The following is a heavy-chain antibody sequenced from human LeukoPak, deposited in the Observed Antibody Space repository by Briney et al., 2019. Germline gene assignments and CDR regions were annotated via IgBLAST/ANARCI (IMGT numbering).Heavy chain of an antibody. CDR2: IWYDGSNK. J-gene: IGHJ4*02. D-gene: IGHD3-9*01. Sequence: GRSLRLSCAASGFTFSSYGMHWVRQAPGKGLEWVATIWYDGSNKYYADSVKGRFTVSRDNSKNMLYLQMNSLRAEDTAVYYCAHLGYDILTGYYNWGQGTLVFVSS. CDR3: AHLGYDILTGYYN. V-gene: IGHV3-33*01. CDR1: GFTFSSYG.